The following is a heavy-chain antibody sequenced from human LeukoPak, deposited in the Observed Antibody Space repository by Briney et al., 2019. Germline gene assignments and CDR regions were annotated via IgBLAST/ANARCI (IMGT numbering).Heavy chain of an antibody. CDR2: INHSGST. J-gene: IGHJ4*02. Sequence: SETLSLTCAVYGGSFSGYYWSWIRQPPGKGLEWIGEINHSGSTNYNPSLKSRVTISVDTSKNQFSLKLSSVTAADTAVYYCARGGVNEFDYWGQGTLVTASS. CDR1: GGSFSGYY. CDR3: ARGGVNEFDY. D-gene: IGHD2-21*01. V-gene: IGHV4-34*01.